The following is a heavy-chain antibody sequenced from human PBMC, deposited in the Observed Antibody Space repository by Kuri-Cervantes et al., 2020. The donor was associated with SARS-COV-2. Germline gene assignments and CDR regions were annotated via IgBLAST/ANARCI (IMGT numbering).Heavy chain of an antibody. CDR1: GATFSSYA. D-gene: IGHD6-13*01. J-gene: IGHJ4*02. CDR2: IIPILGIA. V-gene: IGHV1-69*04. CDR3: AREIPSAAGDDY. Sequence: SVKVSCKASGATFSSYAISWVRQAPGQGLEWMGRIIPILGIANYAQKFQGRVTITADKSTSAAYMELSSLRSEDTAVYYCAREIPSAAGDDYWGQGTLVTVSS.